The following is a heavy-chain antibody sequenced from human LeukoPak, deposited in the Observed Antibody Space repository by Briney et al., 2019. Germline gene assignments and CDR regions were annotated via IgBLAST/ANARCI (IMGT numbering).Heavy chain of an antibody. CDR2: INHSGST. V-gene: IGHV4-34*01. J-gene: IGHJ4*02. CDR1: GGSFSGYY. Sequence: SETLSLTCAVYGGSFSGYYWSWIRQPPGKGLEWIGEINHSGSTNYNPSLKSRVTISVDTSKNQFSLKLSSVTAADTAVYYCARLRATVTTYEGDYWGQGTLVTVSS. CDR3: ARLRATVTTYEGDY. D-gene: IGHD4-17*01.